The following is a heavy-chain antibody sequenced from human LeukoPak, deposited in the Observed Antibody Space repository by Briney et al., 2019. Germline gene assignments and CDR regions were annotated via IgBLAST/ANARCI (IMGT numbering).Heavy chain of an antibody. CDR2: INHSGST. CDR3: ARGYSGSYFVY. D-gene: IGHD1-26*01. CDR1: GGSFSGYY. J-gene: IGHJ4*02. Sequence: SETLSLTCAVYGGSFSGYYWSWIRQPPGKGLEWIGEINHSGSTNYNPSLKSRVTISVDTSKNQFSLKPSSVTAADTAVYYCARGYSGSYFVYWGQGTLVTVSS. V-gene: IGHV4-34*01.